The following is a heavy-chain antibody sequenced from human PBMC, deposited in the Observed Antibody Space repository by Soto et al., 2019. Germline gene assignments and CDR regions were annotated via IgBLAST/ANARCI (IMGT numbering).Heavy chain of an antibody. CDR3: ARAYLGRLPRRADYYYAMDV. V-gene: IGHV3-13*05. Sequence: EVQLLESGGGLSQPGGSLRLSCAASGFTFSSYGMNWVRQRTGKGLEWVSGLGAADDPYYIASVKGRFSVSRDNAQNSLYLQMNNLRVDDTAVYFCARAYLGRLPRRADYYYAMDVWGRGTTVTVSS. J-gene: IGHJ6*02. CDR2: LGAADDP. D-gene: IGHD1-26*01. CDR1: GFTFSSYG.